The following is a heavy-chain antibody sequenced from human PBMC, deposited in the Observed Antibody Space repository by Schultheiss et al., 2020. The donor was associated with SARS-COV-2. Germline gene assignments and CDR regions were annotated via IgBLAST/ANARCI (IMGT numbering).Heavy chain of an antibody. D-gene: IGHD2-8*01. CDR1: GFTFSSYA. CDR2: ITAGGGRS. CDR3: AKEGNAFDF. V-gene: IGHV3-23*01. J-gene: IGHJ4*02. Sequence: GESLKISCAASGFTFSSYAMSWVRQAPGQGLEWVSAITAGGGRSYYGDSVRGRFTVSRDNSKNTLYLQMDSLRVEDTAIYYCAKEGNAFDFWGQGTLVTVSS.